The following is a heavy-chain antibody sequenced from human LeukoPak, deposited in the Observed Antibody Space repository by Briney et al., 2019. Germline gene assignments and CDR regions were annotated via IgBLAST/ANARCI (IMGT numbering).Heavy chain of an antibody. CDR1: GFTFSSYG. CDR2: ISYDGSNK. CDR3: AKEGDTARLFDY. V-gene: IGHV3-30*18. Sequence: GGSLRLSCAASGFTFSSYGMHGVRQAPGKGLEWVAVISYDGSNKYYADSVKGRFTISRDNSKNTLYLQMNSLRAEDTAVYYCAKEGDTARLFDYWGQGTLVTVSS. D-gene: IGHD5-18*01. J-gene: IGHJ4*02.